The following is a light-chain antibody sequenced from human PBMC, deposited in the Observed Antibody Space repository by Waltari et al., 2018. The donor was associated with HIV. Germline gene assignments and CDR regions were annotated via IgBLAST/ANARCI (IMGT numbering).Light chain of an antibody. CDR2: EVN. Sequence: QPALTHPPAASGSPGQSVTNSSTGTTRAIGTQTNVSWYQQHTGRAPNLLIYEVNQRPSGVPDRFSGSKSANTASLTVSGLQVADEADYYCSSYAGNNNYVFGTGTRVTVL. V-gene: IGLV2-8*01. CDR1: TRAIGTQTN. J-gene: IGLJ1*01. CDR3: SSYAGNNNYV.